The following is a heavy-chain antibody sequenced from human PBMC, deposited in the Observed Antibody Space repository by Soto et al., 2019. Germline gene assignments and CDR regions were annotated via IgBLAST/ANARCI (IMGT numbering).Heavy chain of an antibody. CDR1: GGSISSGGYY. Sequence: PSETLSLTCTVSGGSISSGGYYWSWIRQHQGKGLEWIGYIYYSGSTYYNPSLKSRVTISVDTSKNQFSLKLSSVTAADTAVYYCASLVVPLYFDYWGQGTLVTVSS. CDR2: IYYSGST. CDR3: ASLVVPLYFDY. D-gene: IGHD2-15*01. V-gene: IGHV4-31*03. J-gene: IGHJ4*02.